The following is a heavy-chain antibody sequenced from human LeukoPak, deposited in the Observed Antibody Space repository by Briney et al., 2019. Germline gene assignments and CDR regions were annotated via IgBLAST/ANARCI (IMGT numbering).Heavy chain of an antibody. J-gene: IGHJ4*02. CDR3: ARSIVVVPAAYFDY. CDR1: GFTFSSYA. CDR2: ISYDGSNK. V-gene: IGHV3-30-3*01. Sequence: SGGSLRLSCAASGFTFSSYAMHWVRQAPGKGLERVAVISYDGSNKYYADSVKGRFTISRANSKNTLYLQMNSLRAEDTAVYYCARSIVVVPAAYFDYWGQGTLVTVSS. D-gene: IGHD2-2*01.